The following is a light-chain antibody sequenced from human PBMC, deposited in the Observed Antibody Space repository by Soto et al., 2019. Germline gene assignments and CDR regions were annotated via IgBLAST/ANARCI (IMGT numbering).Light chain of an antibody. Sequence: EIVLTQSPATLSLSPGERATLSCRASQSVSSYLAWYQQKPGQXPXXLIYDASNRATGIPARFSGSGSGTEFTLTISSLEPEDFAVYYCQQRSNWWTFGQGTKVDIK. CDR1: QSVSSY. CDR3: QQRSNWWT. V-gene: IGKV3-11*01. J-gene: IGKJ1*01. CDR2: DAS.